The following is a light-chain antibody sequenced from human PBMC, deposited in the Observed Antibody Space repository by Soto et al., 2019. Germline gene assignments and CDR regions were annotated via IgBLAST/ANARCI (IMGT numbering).Light chain of an antibody. CDR3: QQYSDYSAHGLS. J-gene: IGKJ4*01. CDR1: QSISSW. V-gene: IGKV1-5*01. CDR2: DAS. Sequence: DIQMTQSPSTLSASVGDRVTITCRASQSISSWLAWYQQKPGKAPKLLIYDASILQTGVPSRFSGYASGTEFTLTITSVQPDDFATYYCQQYSDYSAHGLSFGGGTKVGIK.